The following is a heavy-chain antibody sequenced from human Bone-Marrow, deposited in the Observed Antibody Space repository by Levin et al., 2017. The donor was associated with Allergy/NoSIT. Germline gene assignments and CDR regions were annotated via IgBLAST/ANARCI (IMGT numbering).Heavy chain of an antibody. J-gene: IGHJ4*02. Sequence: KVSCKGSGYSFTSYWISWVRQMPGKGLEWMGRIDPSDSYTNYSPSFQGHVTISADKSISTAYLQWGSLKASDTAMYYCARHHDVGSSWYRDYWGQGTLVTVSS. CDR1: GYSFTSYW. D-gene: IGHD6-13*01. CDR2: IDPSDSYT. CDR3: ARHHDVGSSWYRDY. V-gene: IGHV5-10-1*01.